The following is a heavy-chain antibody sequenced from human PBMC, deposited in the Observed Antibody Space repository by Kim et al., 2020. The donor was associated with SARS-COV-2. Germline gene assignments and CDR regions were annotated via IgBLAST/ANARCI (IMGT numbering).Heavy chain of an antibody. CDR2: IKSKTDGGTT. D-gene: IGHD6-13*01. V-gene: IGHV3-15*01. CDR3: TTAFPIAAAGTKNWFDP. J-gene: IGHJ5*02. CDR1: GFTFSNAW. Sequence: GGSLRLSCAASGFTFSNAWMSWVRQAPGKGLEWVGRIKSKTDGGTTDYAAPVKGRFTISRDDSKNTLYLQMNSLKTEDTAVYYCTTAFPIAAAGTKNWFDPWGQGTLVTVSS.